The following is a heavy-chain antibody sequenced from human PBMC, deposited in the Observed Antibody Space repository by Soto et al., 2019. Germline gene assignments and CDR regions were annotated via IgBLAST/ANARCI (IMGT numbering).Heavy chain of an antibody. D-gene: IGHD3-10*01. CDR2: IVVGSGNT. Sequence: ASVKVSCKASGFTFTSSAMQWVRQARGQRLEWIGWIVVGSGNTNYAQKFQERVTITRDMSTSTAYMELSSLRSEDTAVYYCATESPVLLWFGEFFNGMDVWGQGTTVTSP. CDR3: ATESPVLLWFGEFFNGMDV. V-gene: IGHV1-58*02. CDR1: GFTFTSSA. J-gene: IGHJ6*02.